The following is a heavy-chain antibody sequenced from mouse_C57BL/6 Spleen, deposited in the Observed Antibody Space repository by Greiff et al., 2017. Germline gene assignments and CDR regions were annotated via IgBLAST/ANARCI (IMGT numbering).Heavy chain of an antibody. CDR2: IYPSDSET. V-gene: IGHV1-61*01. D-gene: IGHD4-1*01. CDR1: GYTFTSYW. Sequence: QVQLKQPGAELVRPGSSVKLSCKASGYTFTSYWMDWVKQRPGQGLEWIGNIYPSDSETHYNQKFKDKATLTVDKSSSTAYMQLSSLTSVDSAVXYCARGVGRLDYWGQGTTLTVSS. CDR3: ARGVGRLDY. J-gene: IGHJ2*01.